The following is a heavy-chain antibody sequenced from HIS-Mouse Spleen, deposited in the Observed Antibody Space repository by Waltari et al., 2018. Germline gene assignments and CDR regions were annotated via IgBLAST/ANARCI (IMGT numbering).Heavy chain of an antibody. J-gene: IGHJ4*02. V-gene: IGHV3-7*01. CDR1: GLTCGSYW. Sequence: EVQLVESGGGWVQPGGSLRLSCAASGLTCGSYWMIWARQVPGKGLEWVANIKQDGSEKYYVDSVKGRFTISRDNAKNSLYLQMNSLRAEDTAVYYCAREGDSGSYFDYWGQGTLVTVSS. D-gene: IGHD1-26*01. CDR2: IKQDGSEK. CDR3: AREGDSGSYFDY.